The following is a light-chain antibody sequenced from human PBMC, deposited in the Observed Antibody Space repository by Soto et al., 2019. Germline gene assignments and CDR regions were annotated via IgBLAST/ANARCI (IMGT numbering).Light chain of an antibody. V-gene: IGKV3-15*01. CDR3: QQYKDWPTT. CDR2: GAS. J-gene: IGKJ1*01. Sequence: EIVMTQSPATLSVSPGQRASLSCRASQSVSTTVAWDHQKPGQAPRLLVYGASTRATGIQARFSGSGAGTDFTLTITSLQSEDFGVYFCQQYKDWPTTFG. CDR1: QSVSTT.